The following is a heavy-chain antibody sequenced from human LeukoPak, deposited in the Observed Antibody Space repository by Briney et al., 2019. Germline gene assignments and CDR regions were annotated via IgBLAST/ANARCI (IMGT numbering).Heavy chain of an antibody. D-gene: IGHD3-3*01. J-gene: IGHJ5*02. CDR3: ARDPARYYDFWSGYSHNWFDP. Sequence: ASVKVSCKASGYTFTSYAMNWVRQAPGQGLEWMGWINTNTGNPTYAQGFTGRFVFSLDTSVSTAYLQISSLKAEDTAVYYCARDPARYYDFWSGYSHNWFDPWGQGTLVTVSS. CDR1: GYTFTSYA. CDR2: INTNTGNP. V-gene: IGHV7-4-1*02.